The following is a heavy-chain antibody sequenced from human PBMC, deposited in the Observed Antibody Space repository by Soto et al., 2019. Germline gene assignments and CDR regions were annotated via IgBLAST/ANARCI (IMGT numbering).Heavy chain of an antibody. V-gene: IGHV4-39*01. J-gene: IGHJ4*02. CDR2: IYYSGST. CDR3: ARKNYDILTGYPLFDY. Sequence: QLQLQESGPGLVKPSETLSLTCTVSGGSISSSSYYWGWIRQPPGKGLEWIGSIYYSGSTYYNPSLQSRVTISVDTSKNQFSLKLSSVTAADTAVYYCARKNYDILTGYPLFDYWGQGTLVTVSS. CDR1: GGSISSSSYY. D-gene: IGHD3-9*01.